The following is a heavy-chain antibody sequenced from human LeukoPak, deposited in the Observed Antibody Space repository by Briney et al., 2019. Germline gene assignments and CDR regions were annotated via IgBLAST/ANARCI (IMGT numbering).Heavy chain of an antibody. CDR3: AKEFHSTTLYSD. D-gene: IGHD6-13*01. J-gene: IGHJ4*02. V-gene: IGHV3-30*18. CDR2: ISYDGSNK. CDR1: GFTFSSYG. Sequence: PGRSLRLSCAASGFTFSSYGMHWVRQAPGKGLEWVAVISYDGSNKYYGDSVKGRFTISRDNSKNTLYLQMNSLRAEDTAVYYCAKEFHSTTLYSDWGQGTLVTVSS.